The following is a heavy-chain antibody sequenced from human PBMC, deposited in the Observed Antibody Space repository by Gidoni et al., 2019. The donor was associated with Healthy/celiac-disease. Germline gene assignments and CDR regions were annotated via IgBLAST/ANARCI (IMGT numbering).Heavy chain of an antibody. CDR3: ARALCRIAARRGVFAY. CDR2: INHSGST. Sequence: QVQLQQWGAGLWKPSETLSLTCAVYGGSFSGYYWSWIRQPPGKGLEWIGEINHSGSTYYNPSLKSRVTISLDTSKTQFSLQLSSVTAADTAVYYCARALCRIAARRGVFAYWGQGTLVTVSS. CDR1: GGSFSGYY. V-gene: IGHV4-34*01. D-gene: IGHD6-6*01. J-gene: IGHJ4*02.